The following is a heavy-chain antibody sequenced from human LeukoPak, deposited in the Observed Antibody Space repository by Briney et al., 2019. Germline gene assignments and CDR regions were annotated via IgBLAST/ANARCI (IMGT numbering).Heavy chain of an antibody. D-gene: IGHD2-15*01. J-gene: IGHJ4*02. Sequence: SGGSLRLSCVASGFTFSNHAMNCVRQAPGKGLEWVSIVSGSGYGPVTYYADSVKGRFTISRDDSKNTLFLHMNSLRAEDTAVYYYAKTSVGQGRIIESGYFDKWGQGTLVTVSS. CDR1: GFTFSNHA. V-gene: IGHV3-23*01. CDR2: VSGSGYGPVT. CDR3: AKTSVGQGRIIESGYFDK.